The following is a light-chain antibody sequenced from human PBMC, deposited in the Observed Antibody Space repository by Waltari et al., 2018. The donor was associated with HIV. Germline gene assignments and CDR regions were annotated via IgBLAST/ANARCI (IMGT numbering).Light chain of an antibody. CDR2: RND. CDR3: AAYDDNLPGWM. J-gene: IGLJ3*02. V-gene: IGLV1-47*01. Sequence: QSVLTQPPSASGTPGQRVTISCSGRIPHIGSNAPFWYHQFPGTAPKVLIYRNDRRPSGVPDRFSASRSGTSASLVISGLRSEDEADYYCAAYDDNLPGWMFGGGTKLTAL. CDR1: IPHIGSNA.